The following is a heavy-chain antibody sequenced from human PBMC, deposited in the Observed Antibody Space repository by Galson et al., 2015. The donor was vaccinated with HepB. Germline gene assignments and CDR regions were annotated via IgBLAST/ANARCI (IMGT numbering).Heavy chain of an antibody. J-gene: IGHJ4*02. CDR2: ISAYNGNT. CDR1: GYTLTSYG. Sequence: SVKVSCKASGYTLTSYGISWVRQAPGQGLEWMGWISAYNGNTNYAQKLQGRVTMTTDTSTSTAYMELRSLRSDDTAVYYCARDQGYCSSTSCYTLDYWGQGTLVTVSS. V-gene: IGHV1-18*01. D-gene: IGHD2-2*02. CDR3: ARDQGYCSSTSCYTLDY.